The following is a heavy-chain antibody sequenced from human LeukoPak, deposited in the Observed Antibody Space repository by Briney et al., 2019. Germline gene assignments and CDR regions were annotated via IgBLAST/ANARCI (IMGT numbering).Heavy chain of an antibody. D-gene: IGHD3-10*01. V-gene: IGHV1-46*01. J-gene: IGHJ6*03. Sequence: RWASVKVSCKASGYTFSSNYMHWVRQAPGQGLEWMGIINPIGGSTNYAQKFQGRGTMTRDTSTSTVYMELSSLRSEDTAVYYCARGPRITLVRGGQWYYYMDVWGKGTTVTVSS. CDR2: INPIGGST. CDR1: GYTFSSNY. CDR3: ARGPRITLVRGGQWYYYMDV.